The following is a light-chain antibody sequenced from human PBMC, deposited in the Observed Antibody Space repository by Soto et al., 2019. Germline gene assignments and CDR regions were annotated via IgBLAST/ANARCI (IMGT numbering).Light chain of an antibody. Sequence: EIVLTQSPGTLSLSPGERATLSCRASQIISNNYLAWYQQKPGQAPRLLVYGASSRATGIPDRFSGSGSGTDFTLTISRLVPEDFAVYYCQQYGSSRFTFGPGTKVDIK. CDR2: GAS. CDR3: QQYGSSRFT. V-gene: IGKV3-20*01. CDR1: QIISNNY. J-gene: IGKJ3*01.